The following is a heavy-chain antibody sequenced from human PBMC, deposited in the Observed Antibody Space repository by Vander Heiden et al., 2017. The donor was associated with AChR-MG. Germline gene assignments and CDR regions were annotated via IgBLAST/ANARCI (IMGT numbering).Heavy chain of an antibody. CDR2: INHSGST. CDR3: ARAGYCSSTSCYHRRNWFDP. Sequence: QVQLQQWGAGLLKPSETLSLTCAVYGGSFSGYYRSSIRQHPGQGLAWIGEINHSGSTNYNPSLKRRVTISVDTSKNQFSLKLSSVTAADTAVYYCARAGYCSSTSCYHRRNWFDPWGQGTLVTVSS. V-gene: IGHV4-34*01. J-gene: IGHJ5*02. CDR1: GGSFSGYY. D-gene: IGHD2-2*01.